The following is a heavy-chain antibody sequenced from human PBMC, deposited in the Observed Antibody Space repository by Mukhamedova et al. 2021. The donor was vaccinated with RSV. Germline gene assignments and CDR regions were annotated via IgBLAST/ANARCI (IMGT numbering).Heavy chain of an antibody. Sequence: NYNPSLKSRVTISGDTSKKQFSLKLNSVSAADTAVYYCARESEGDLFFDYWGQGALVTVSS. V-gene: IGHV4-59*01. CDR3: ARESEGDLFFDY. D-gene: IGHD2-21*02. J-gene: IGHJ4*02.